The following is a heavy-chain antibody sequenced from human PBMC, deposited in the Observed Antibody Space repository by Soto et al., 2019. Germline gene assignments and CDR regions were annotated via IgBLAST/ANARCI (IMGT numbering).Heavy chain of an antibody. Sequence: QLQPQESGPGLVKPSETLSLTCTVSGDSISSSSYYWVWIRQPPGRGLEWIGSIFYSGTTYYNPSLKSRVTISIDTAKNQFSLKLTSVTAADTAVYYCAKTGPYDILTYWYFDLWGRGTLVTVSS. CDR3: AKTGPYDILTYWYFDL. D-gene: IGHD3-9*01. V-gene: IGHV4-39*01. CDR2: IFYSGTT. J-gene: IGHJ2*01. CDR1: GDSISSSSYY.